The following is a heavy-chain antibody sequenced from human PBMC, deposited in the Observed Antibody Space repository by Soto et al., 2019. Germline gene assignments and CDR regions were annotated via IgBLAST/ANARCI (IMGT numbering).Heavy chain of an antibody. CDR1: GFTFDDYA. J-gene: IGHJ3*01. D-gene: IGHD4-17*01. CDR2: ISWNSGSI. CDR3: AKDMTTVTKGAFDL. Sequence: EVQLVESGGGLVQPGRSLRLSCAASGFTFDDYAMHWVRQAPGKGLEWVSGISWNSGSIGYADSVKGRFTISRDNAKNSLYLQMNSLRAEDTALYYCAKDMTTVTKGAFDLWGQGTMVTVSS. V-gene: IGHV3-9*01.